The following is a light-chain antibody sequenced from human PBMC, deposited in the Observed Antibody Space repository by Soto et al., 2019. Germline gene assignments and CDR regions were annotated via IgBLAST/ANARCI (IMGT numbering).Light chain of an antibody. J-gene: IGKJ1*01. CDR2: TAS. CDR1: QSINTW. V-gene: IGKV1-5*03. Sequence: DIQMTQSPSTLSASVGDRVTITCRASQSINTWLAWYRQKPGKAPRLLIYTASSLESGVPSRFSGSGSGTEFTLTISSLQPDDFATYYCQQHESYPRTFGQGTKVEIK. CDR3: QQHESYPRT.